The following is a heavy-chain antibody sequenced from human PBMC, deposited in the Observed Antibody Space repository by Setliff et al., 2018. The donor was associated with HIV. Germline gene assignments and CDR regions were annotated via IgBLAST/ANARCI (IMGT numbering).Heavy chain of an antibody. J-gene: IGHJ4*02. D-gene: IGHD3-3*01. V-gene: IGHV4-59*08. CDR1: GGSISSHC. CDR3: AGSWSGYPLSFGY. Sequence: SETLSLTCTVSGGSISSHCRSWIRQPPGKGLEWIEFVSYSGNTDYNPSLKSRVTISVDTSKNQFSLKLSSVTAADTAVYYCAGSWSGYPLSFGYWGQGTLVTVSS. CDR2: VSYSGNT.